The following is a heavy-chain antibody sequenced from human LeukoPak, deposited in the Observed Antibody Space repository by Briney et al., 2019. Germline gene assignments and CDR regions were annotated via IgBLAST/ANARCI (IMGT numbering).Heavy chain of an antibody. V-gene: IGHV3-21*01. D-gene: IGHD3-22*01. CDR3: ARETYSSGYNYYYMDV. J-gene: IGHJ6*03. CDR1: GFTFSGNW. CDR2: ISSSSSYI. Sequence: GGSLRLSCAASGFTFSGNWMHWVRQAPGRGLVWVSSISSSSSYIYYADSVKGRSTISRENAKNSLYLQMNSLRAEDTAVYYCARETYSSGYNYYYMDVWGKGTTVTVSS.